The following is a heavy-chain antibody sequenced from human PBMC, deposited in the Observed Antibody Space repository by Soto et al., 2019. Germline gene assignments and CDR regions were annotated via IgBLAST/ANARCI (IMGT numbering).Heavy chain of an antibody. V-gene: IGHV4-59*01. D-gene: IGHD3-3*01. CDR3: ARAGRGFLDPHYYMDV. CDR1: GGSISSYY. J-gene: IGHJ6*03. Sequence: SETLSLTCTVSGGSISSYYWSWIRQPPGKGLEWIGYIYYSGSTNYNPSLKSRVTISVDTSKNQFSLKLSSVTAADTAVYYCARAGRGFLDPHYYMDVWGKGTTVTVSS. CDR2: IYYSGST.